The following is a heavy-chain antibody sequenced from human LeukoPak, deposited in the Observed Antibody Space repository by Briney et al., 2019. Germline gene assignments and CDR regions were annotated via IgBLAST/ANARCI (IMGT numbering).Heavy chain of an antibody. J-gene: IGHJ3*02. CDR1: GFTFSSYS. CDR2: ISSSSSYI. V-gene: IGHV3-21*04. Sequence: PGGSLRLSCAASGFTFSSYSMNWVRQAPGKGLEWVSSISSSSSYIYYADSVKGRFTISRDNAKNSLYLQMNSLRAEDTAVYYCAKRIAVAADAFDIWGQGTMVTVSS. CDR3: AKRIAVAADAFDI. D-gene: IGHD6-13*01.